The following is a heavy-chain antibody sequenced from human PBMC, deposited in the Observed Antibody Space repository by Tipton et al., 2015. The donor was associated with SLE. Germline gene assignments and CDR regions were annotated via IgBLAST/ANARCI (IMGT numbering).Heavy chain of an antibody. Sequence: SLRLSCTPSGFAFSDYALSWVRQAPGQGLEWVGLIRSTAYGGTTDYAASVKGRFTISRDDSKSIAYLQMSSLKTEDTAVYYCARVGAAAAVSYYYYYGADVWGHGTTVTVSS. CDR2: IRSTAYGGTT. J-gene: IGHJ6*02. CDR1: GFAFSDYA. CDR3: ARVGAAAAVSYYYYYGADV. V-gene: IGHV3-49*04. D-gene: IGHD6-25*01.